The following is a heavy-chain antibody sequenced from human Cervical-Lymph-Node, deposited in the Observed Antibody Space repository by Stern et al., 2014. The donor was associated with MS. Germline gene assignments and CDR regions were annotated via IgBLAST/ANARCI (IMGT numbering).Heavy chain of an antibody. CDR2: ISPTVGTP. Sequence: QVQLVQSGAVVKKPWSSVKVSCSTSGVTFSISSISWVRHAPGQGLEWMGGISPTVGTPNYAWKFQGIAASTAAESSSTAYLELSTLRSEDTAAYFCTIDQGGIAAYWGQGTLVTVSS. D-gene: IGHD6-13*01. CDR1: GVTFSISS. CDR3: TIDQGGIAAY. J-gene: IGHJ4*02. V-gene: IGHV1-69*01.